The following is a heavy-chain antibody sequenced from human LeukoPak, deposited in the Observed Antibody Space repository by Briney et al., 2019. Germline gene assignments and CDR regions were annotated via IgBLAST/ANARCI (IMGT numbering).Heavy chain of an antibody. J-gene: IGHJ4*02. CDR2: VSGSGGST. Sequence: GGSLRLSRAASGFTFSSYAMSWVSQAPGKGLEWGSGVSGSGGSTYYADSVKGRFTISRDNSKNTLYLQMNSLRAEDTAVYYCAKDLDIVATITGNWGQGTLVTVSS. CDR1: GFTFSSYA. CDR3: AKDLDIVATITGN. V-gene: IGHV3-23*01. D-gene: IGHD5-12*01.